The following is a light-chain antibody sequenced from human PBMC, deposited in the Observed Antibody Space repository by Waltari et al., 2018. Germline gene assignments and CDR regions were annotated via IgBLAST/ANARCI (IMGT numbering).Light chain of an antibody. CDR3: QAWDTKV. CDR1: KLGDRY. Sequence: SYELTQPPSVSVSPGQTASITCSGDKLGDRYVSWYQQKPGQSPVLVIYQHNKRPSRIPERFSGSNSGNTATLTISGTQAMDEADYYCQAWDTKVFGGGTKLTVL. V-gene: IGLV3-1*01. J-gene: IGLJ2*01. CDR2: QHN.